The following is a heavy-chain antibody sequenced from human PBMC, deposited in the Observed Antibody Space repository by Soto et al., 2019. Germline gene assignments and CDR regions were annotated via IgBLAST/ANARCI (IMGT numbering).Heavy chain of an antibody. CDR2: INHSGST. V-gene: IGHV4-34*01. CDR3: AGRIEAAGNYYGMDV. CDR1: GGSFSGYY. D-gene: IGHD6-13*01. J-gene: IGHJ6*02. Sequence: QVQLQQGGAGLLKPSETLSLTCAVDGGSFSGYYWSWIRQPPGKGLEWIGEINHSGSTNYNPSLKSLVTKSVNTSKNQFPLKLGSVTAAATAVYYCAGRIEAAGNYYGMDVWGQGTTVTVSS.